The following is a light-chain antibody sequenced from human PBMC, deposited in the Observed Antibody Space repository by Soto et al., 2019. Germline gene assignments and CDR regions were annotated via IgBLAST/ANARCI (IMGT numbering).Light chain of an antibody. J-gene: IGLJ2*01. CDR2: DVS. CDR1: SSDVGGYNY. Sequence: QSALTQPASVSGSPGQSITISCTGTSSDVGGYNYVSWYQQHPGKVPKLMIYDVSNRPSGVSNRFSGSKSGNTASLTISGLQAEDEADYYCNSYTSSSTFVVFGGGTKVTVL. CDR3: NSYTSSSTFVV. V-gene: IGLV2-14*01.